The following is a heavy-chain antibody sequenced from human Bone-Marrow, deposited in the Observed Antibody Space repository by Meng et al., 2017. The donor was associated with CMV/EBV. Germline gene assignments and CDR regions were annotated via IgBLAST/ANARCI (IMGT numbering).Heavy chain of an antibody. Sequence: GSLRLSCTVPGYSISSGYYWGWIRQPPGKGLEWIGSIYHSGSTYYNPSLKSRVTISVDTSKNQFSLKLSSVTAADTAVYYCARVLGSSWYGDWCWFDPWGQGTVVTVSS. CDR1: GYSISSGYY. CDR3: ARVLGSSWYGDWCWFDP. J-gene: IGHJ5*02. CDR2: IYHSGST. V-gene: IGHV4-38-2*02. D-gene: IGHD6-13*01.